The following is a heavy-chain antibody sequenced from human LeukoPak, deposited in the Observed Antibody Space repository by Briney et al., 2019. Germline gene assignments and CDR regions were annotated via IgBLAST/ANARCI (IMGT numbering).Heavy chain of an antibody. V-gene: IGHV3-30*18. J-gene: IGHJ4*02. CDR3: AKVGLGEDFDY. CDR1: GFTFSSYS. Sequence: GGSLRLSCAASGFTFSSYSMNWVRQAPGKGLEWVAVISYDGSNKYYADSVKGRFTISRDNSKNTLYLQMNSLRAEDTAVYYCAKVGLGEDFDYWGQGTLVTVSS. CDR2: ISYDGSNK.